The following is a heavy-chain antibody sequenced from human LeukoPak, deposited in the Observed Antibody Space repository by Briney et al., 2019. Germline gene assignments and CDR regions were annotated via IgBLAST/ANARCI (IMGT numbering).Heavy chain of an antibody. CDR2: IYSGGST. J-gene: IGHJ4*02. V-gene: IGHV3-53*01. D-gene: IGHD3-22*01. Sequence: GGSLRLSCAASGFTVSSNYMSWVRQAPGKGLEWVSVIYSGGSTYYADSVKGRFTISRVNSKNTLYLQMNSLRAEDTAVYYCARHRAGYYDTSGYYYDYWGQGTLVTVSS. CDR3: ARHRAGYYDTSGYYYDY. CDR1: GFTVSSNY.